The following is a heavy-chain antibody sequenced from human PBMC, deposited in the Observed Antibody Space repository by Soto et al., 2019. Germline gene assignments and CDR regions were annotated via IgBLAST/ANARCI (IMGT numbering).Heavy chain of an antibody. CDR3: ARGASGRYYTDV. CDR1: GFTFSRYW. J-gene: IGHJ6*03. Sequence: EVQLVESGGGLVQPGGSLRLCCAASGFTFSRYWLHWVRQAPGKGLVWVSRINGDESRPNYADSVRGRFTISRHNAKNTLYLEMSSLRAEDTAVYYCARGASGRYYTDVWGKGTTVTVSS. V-gene: IGHV3-74*01. CDR2: INGDESRP. D-gene: IGHD3-10*01.